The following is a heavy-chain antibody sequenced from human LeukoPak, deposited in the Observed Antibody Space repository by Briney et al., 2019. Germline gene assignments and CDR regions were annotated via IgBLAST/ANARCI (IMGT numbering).Heavy chain of an antibody. V-gene: IGHV3-30*03. CDR3: ATSRAFLYFDY. CDR1: GFTFSSYG. J-gene: IGHJ4*02. Sequence: PGGSLRLSCAASGFTFSSYGMHWVRQAPGKGLEWVAVISYDGSNKYYADSVKGRFTISRDNSKNTLYLQMNSLRAEDTAVYYCATSRAFLYFDYWGQGTLVTVSS. CDR2: ISYDGSNK.